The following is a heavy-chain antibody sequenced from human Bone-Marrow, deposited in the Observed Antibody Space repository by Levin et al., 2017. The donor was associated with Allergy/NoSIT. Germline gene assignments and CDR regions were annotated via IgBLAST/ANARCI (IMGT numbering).Heavy chain of an antibody. Sequence: ETLSLTCAASGFTFSSYAMSWVRQAPGKGLEWVSGISDNGGSTFYADSVKGRFSISRDNSKNTLYLQMNSLRAEDTAVYYCVKRYWYFDHWGQGTLVTVSS. CDR2: ISDNGGST. J-gene: IGHJ4*02. D-gene: IGHD2-8*02. CDR1: GFTFSSYA. V-gene: IGHV3-23*01. CDR3: VKRYWYFDH.